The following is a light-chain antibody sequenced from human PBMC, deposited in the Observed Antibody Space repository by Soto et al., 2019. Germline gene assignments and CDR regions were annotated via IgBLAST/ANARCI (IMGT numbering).Light chain of an antibody. CDR2: DAS. V-gene: IGKV1-5*01. J-gene: IGKJ2*01. CDR3: QQCDSYPYT. CDR1: QSISSW. Sequence: DIEMTQSPSTLSASVGDRVSITCRASQSISSWLAWYQQKPGKAPKLLIYDASSLESGVPSRFSGSGSGTQFTLSISSLQPDDFATYYCQQCDSYPYTCGQGTNLEIK.